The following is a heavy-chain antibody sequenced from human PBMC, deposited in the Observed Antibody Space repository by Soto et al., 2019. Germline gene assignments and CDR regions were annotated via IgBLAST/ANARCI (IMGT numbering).Heavy chain of an antibody. CDR2: IYYSGST. CDR1: GGSISSSSYY. CDR3: ARQRKVLLWLKNWFDP. V-gene: IGHV4-39*01. D-gene: IGHD3-10*01. J-gene: IGHJ5*02. Sequence: PSETLSLTCTVSGGSISSSSYYWGWIRQPPGKGLEWIGSIYYSGSTYYNPSLKSRVTISVDTSKNQFSLKLSSVTAADTAVYYCARQRKVLLWLKNWFDPWGQGTLVTVSS.